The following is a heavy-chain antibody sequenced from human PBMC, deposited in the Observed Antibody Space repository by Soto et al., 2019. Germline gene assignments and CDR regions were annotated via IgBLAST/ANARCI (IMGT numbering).Heavy chain of an antibody. CDR1: GFTFSSYG. CDR3: ARWAAAADSDYCYGMDV. Sequence: GGSLRLSCAASGFTFSSYGMHWVRQAPGKGLEWVAVIWYDGSNKYYADSVKGRFTISRDNSKNTLYLQMNSLRAEDTAVYYCARWAAAADSDYCYGMDVWGQGTTVTVSS. CDR2: IWYDGSNK. J-gene: IGHJ6*02. D-gene: IGHD6-13*01. V-gene: IGHV3-33*01.